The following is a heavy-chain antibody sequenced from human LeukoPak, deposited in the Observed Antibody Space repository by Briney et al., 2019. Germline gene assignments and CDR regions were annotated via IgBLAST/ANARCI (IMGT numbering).Heavy chain of an antibody. CDR3: ARGDNWNSYYYYYMDV. CDR1: GFTFNSYS. Sequence: GGSLRLSGAASGFTFNSYSMTWVRQAPGRGRGWVSYISSSGSSIYYADSVKGRFTISRDNAENSLNLQMNSLRAEDTAVYYCARGDNWNSYYYYYMDVWGKGTTVTVFS. D-gene: IGHD1-7*01. CDR2: ISSSGSSI. V-gene: IGHV3-48*04. J-gene: IGHJ6*03.